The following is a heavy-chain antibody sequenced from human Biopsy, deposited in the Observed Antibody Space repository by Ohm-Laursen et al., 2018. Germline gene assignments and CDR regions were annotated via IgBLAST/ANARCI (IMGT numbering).Heavy chain of an antibody. Sequence: TLSLTCTLSGYSIIPSGPENWSWIRQPPGQGLQYIGFIYSGGNTNYNPSLRSRVTMSVDTSKNQFSLRLNSVTAAATAVYYCAGGMRTTGWPYFDSGARESWSPSPQ. V-gene: IGHV4-61*01. D-gene: IGHD2/OR15-2a*01. J-gene: IGHJ4*02. CDR1: GYSIIPSGPEN. CDR3: AGGMRTTGWPYFDS. CDR2: IYSGGNT.